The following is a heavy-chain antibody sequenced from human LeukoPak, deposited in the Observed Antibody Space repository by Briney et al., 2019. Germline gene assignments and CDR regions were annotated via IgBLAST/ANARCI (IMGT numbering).Heavy chain of an antibody. CDR2: ISSSGGSI. CDR1: GFTFSDYY. Sequence: GGSLRLSCVASGFTFSDYYMTWIRQAPGKGLEWVSYISSSGGSIYYADSVKGRFTISRDNAKSSLYLQMNSLRAEDTAVYYCARETAVAGIDYYYYMDVWGKGTTVTVSS. D-gene: IGHD6-19*01. V-gene: IGHV3-11*04. CDR3: ARETAVAGIDYYYYMDV. J-gene: IGHJ6*03.